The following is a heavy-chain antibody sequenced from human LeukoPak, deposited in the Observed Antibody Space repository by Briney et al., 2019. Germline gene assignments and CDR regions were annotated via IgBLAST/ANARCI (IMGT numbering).Heavy chain of an antibody. J-gene: IGHJ4*02. Sequence: GASVKVSCKGSGYTFTGYYMHWVRQAPGQGLEWMGRINPNSGGTNYAQKFQGRVTMTRDTSISTAYMELSRLRSDDTAVYYCARVWYYYDSSGYPPAHYFDYWGQGTLVTVSS. D-gene: IGHD3-22*01. CDR3: ARVWYYYDSSGYPPAHYFDY. CDR1: GYTFTGYY. CDR2: INPNSGGT. V-gene: IGHV1-2*06.